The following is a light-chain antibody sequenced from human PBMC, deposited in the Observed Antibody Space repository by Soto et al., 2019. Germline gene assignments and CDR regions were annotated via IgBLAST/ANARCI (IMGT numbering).Light chain of an antibody. CDR3: QQYSSSPWT. CDR1: QSVYSSY. CDR2: GAT. V-gene: IGKV3-20*01. Sequence: EIVLTKSPGTLDLSPGERATLSFRASQSVYSSYLAWYQQKPGQSHRLLIYGATSRATGIPDRFSGSGSGTGFNLTISRLEPEDCAVYYCQQYSSSPWTFGQGTKVEIK. J-gene: IGKJ1*01.